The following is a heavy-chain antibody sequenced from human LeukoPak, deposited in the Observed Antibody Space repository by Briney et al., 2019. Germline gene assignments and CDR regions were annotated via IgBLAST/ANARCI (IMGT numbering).Heavy chain of an antibody. CDR1: GYTFTGYY. CDR3: ARSHRELLDSYYYYYYGMDV. CDR2: INPNSGGT. J-gene: IGHJ6*02. V-gene: IGHV1-2*04. Sequence: ASVKVSCKASGYTFTGYYMHWVRQAPGQGLEWMGWINPNSGGTNYAQKFRGWVTMTRDTSISTAYMELSRLRSDDTAVYYCARSHRELLDSYYYYYYGMDVWGQGTTVTVSS. D-gene: IGHD1-26*01.